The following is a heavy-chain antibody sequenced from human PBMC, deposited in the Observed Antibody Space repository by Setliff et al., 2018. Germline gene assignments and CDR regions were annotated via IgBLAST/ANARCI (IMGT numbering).Heavy chain of an antibody. CDR2: MNSDGSRI. Sequence: GGSLRLSCAASGFTFSNYEMHWVRQVPGKGLVWVSRMNSDGSRITYADSVKGRFTVSRDNAKNTLYLQMNSLRAEDSAVYYCARGYSAGYRIDYWGQGALVTVSS. D-gene: IGHD5-18*01. J-gene: IGHJ4*02. CDR3: ARGYSAGYRIDY. V-gene: IGHV3-74*03. CDR1: GFTFSNYE.